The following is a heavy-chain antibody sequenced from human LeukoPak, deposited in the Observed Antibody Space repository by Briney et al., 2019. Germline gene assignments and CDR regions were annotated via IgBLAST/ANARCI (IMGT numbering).Heavy chain of an antibody. CDR3: AKDPYDSSGYYDY. V-gene: IGHV3-23*01. CDR1: GFTFSSYA. J-gene: IGHJ4*02. CDR2: ISGSGGST. D-gene: IGHD3-22*01. Sequence: GGSLRLSCAASGFTFSSYAMSWVRQAPGKGLEWVSAISGSGGSTYYADSVKGRFTISRDNPKNTLYLQMNSLRAEDTAVYYCAKDPYDSSGYYDYWGQGTLVTVSS.